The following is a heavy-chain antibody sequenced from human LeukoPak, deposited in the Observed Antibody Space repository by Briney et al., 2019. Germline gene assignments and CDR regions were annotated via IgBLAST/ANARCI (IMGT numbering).Heavy chain of an antibody. CDR1: GGSISSSSYY. CDR2: IYYSGST. D-gene: IGHD6-6*01. Sequence: SETLSLTCTVSGGSISSSSYYWGWIRQPPGKGLEWIGSIYYSGSTYYNPSLKSRVTISVDTSKNQFSLKLSSVTAADTAVYYCARVVSSSSRYFDYWGQGILVTVSS. V-gene: IGHV4-39*07. CDR3: ARVVSSSSRYFDY. J-gene: IGHJ4*02.